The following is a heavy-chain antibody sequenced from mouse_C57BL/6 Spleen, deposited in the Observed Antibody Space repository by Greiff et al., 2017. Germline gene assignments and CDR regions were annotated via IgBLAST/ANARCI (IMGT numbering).Heavy chain of an antibody. CDR3: ARRYGNYWYFDV. Sequence: DVKLVESGGGLVKPGGSLKLSCAASGFTFSSYAMSWVRQTPEKRLEWVATISDGGSYTYYPDNVKGRFTISRDNAKNNLYLQMSHLKSEDTAMYYCARRYGNYWYFDVWGTGTTVTVSS. D-gene: IGHD2-10*02. CDR2: ISDGGSYT. V-gene: IGHV5-4*03. J-gene: IGHJ1*03. CDR1: GFTFSSYA.